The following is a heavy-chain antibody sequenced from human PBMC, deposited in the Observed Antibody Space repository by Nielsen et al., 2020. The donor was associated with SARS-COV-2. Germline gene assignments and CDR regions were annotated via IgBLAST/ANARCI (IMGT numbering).Heavy chain of an antibody. CDR2: IYSGGST. D-gene: IGHD2-2*02. V-gene: IGHV3-53*01. Sequence: WLRQPPGKGLEWVSVIYSGGSTYYADSVKGRFTISRDNSKNTLYLQMNSLRAEDTAVYYCATLGYCSSTSCYRGGNYYYYYGMDVWGQGTTVTVSS. CDR3: ATLGYCSSTSCYRGGNYYYYYGMDV. J-gene: IGHJ6*02.